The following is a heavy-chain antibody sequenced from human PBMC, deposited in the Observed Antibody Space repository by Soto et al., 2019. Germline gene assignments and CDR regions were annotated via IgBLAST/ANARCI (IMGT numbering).Heavy chain of an antibody. J-gene: IGHJ6*02. V-gene: IGHV4-59*08. D-gene: IGHD3-9*01. Sequence: SETLSLTCTVSGGSISSYYWSWIRQPPGKGLEWIGYIYYSGSTNYNPSLKSRVTISVDTSKNQFSLKLSSVTAADTAVYYCARLERYFESMDVWGQGTTVTVSS. CDR1: GGSISSYY. CDR3: ARLERYFESMDV. CDR2: IYYSGST.